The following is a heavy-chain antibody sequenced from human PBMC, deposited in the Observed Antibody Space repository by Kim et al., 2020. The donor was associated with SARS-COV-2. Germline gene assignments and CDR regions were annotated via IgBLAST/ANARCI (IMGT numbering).Heavy chain of an antibody. J-gene: IGHJ4*02. D-gene: IGHD2-2*01. CDR3: ARGAGISSTSCYNY. CDR1: GGSISSSSYY. V-gene: IGHV4-39*07. Sequence: SETLSLTCTVSGGSISSSSYYWGWIRQPPGKGLEWIGSIYYSGSTYYNPSLKSRVTISVDTSKNQFSLKLSSVTAADTAVYYCARGAGISSTSCYNYWGQGTLVTVSS. CDR2: IYYSGST.